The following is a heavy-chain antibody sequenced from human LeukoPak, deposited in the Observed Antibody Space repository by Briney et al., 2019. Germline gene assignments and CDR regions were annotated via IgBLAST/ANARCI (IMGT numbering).Heavy chain of an antibody. J-gene: IGHJ6*02. CDR2: INPNSGGT. D-gene: IGHD4-11*01. Sequence: ASVKVSCKASGYTFTGYYMHWVRPAPGQGLEWMGRINPNSGGTNYAQKFQGRVTMTRDTSISTAYMELSRLRSDDTAVYYCARSDYSNYTPYYYYGMDVWGQGTTVTVSS. CDR3: ARSDYSNYTPYYYYGMDV. V-gene: IGHV1-2*06. CDR1: GYTFTGYY.